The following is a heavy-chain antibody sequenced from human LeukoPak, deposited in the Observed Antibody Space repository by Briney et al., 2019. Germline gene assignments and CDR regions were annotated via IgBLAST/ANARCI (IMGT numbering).Heavy chain of an antibody. J-gene: IGHJ6*03. CDR2: IIPIFGTA. CDR1: GGTFSSYA. D-gene: IGHD6-6*01. Sequence: ASVKVSCKASGGTFSSYAISWVRQAPGQGLEWMGGIIPIFGTANYAQKFQGRVTITTDESTSTAYMELSSLRSEDTAVYYCARVKLAARYHYYYYMDVWGKGTTVTVSS. V-gene: IGHV1-69*05. CDR3: ARVKLAARYHYYYYMDV.